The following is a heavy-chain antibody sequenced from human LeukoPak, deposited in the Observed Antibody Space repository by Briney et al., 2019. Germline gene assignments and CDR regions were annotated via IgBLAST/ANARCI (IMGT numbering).Heavy chain of an antibody. CDR1: GDSISSFY. Sequence: SETLSLTCSVSGDSISSFYWSWIRQSPGKGLEWIGYIYYSGITNHNPSLKSRVTISVHTSKTQFSLKLTSVTAADTAVYYCARARYYDRIRGDAFDIWGQGTMVAVSS. V-gene: IGHV4-59*13. CDR3: ARARYYDRIRGDAFDI. D-gene: IGHD3-22*01. J-gene: IGHJ3*02. CDR2: IYYSGIT.